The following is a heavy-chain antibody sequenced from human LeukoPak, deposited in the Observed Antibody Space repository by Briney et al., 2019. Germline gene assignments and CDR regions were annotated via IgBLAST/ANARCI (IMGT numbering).Heavy chain of an antibody. CDR1: GGTFSSYA. J-gene: IGHJ3*02. Sequence: VKVSCKASGGTFSSYAISWVRQAPGQGLEWMGGIIPIFGTANYARKFQGRVTITADESTSTAYMELSSLRSEDTAVYYCARGGLRPGGAAFDIWGQGTMVTVSS. CDR3: ARGGLRPGGAAFDI. D-gene: IGHD3-16*01. V-gene: IGHV1-69*13. CDR2: IIPIFGTA.